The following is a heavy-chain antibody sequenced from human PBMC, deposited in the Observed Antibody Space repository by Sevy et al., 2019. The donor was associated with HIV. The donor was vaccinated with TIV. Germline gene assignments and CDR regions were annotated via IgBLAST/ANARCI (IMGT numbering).Heavy chain of an antibody. CDR2: IFRSGGVT. CDR3: AGGRHDSSGSFDAFDI. V-gene: IGHV3-23*01. D-gene: IGHD3-22*01. J-gene: IGHJ3*02. Sequence: GGCLRLSCAASGFTFSNYAMNWVRQAPGKGLEWVSTIFRSGGVTYYADSVKGRCTISRDNFKNKLNLQMHSLRAEDTTVYYSAGGRHDSSGSFDAFDIWGQGTMVTVSS. CDR1: GFTFSNYA.